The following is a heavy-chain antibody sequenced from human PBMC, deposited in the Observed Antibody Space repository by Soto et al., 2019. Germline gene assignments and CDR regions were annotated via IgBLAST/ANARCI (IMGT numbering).Heavy chain of an antibody. CDR2: IYYSGST. J-gene: IGHJ6*02. Sequence: SETLSLTCTVSGGSISSYYWSWIRQPPGKGLEWIGYIYYSGSTYYNPSLKSRVTISVDTSKNQFSLKLSSVTAADTAVYYCARSFAGYYYGMDVWGQGTTVTVSS. D-gene: IGHD3-10*01. CDR3: ARSFAGYYYGMDV. CDR1: GGSISSYY. V-gene: IGHV4-59*12.